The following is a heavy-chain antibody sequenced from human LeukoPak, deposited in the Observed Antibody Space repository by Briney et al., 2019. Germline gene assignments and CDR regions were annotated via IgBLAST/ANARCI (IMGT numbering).Heavy chain of an antibody. CDR1: GFTFSSYA. CDR2: ISGSGGST. J-gene: IGHJ4*02. V-gene: IGHV3-23*01. Sequence: SGGSLRLSCAASGFTFSSYAMSWVRQAPGKGLEWVSAISGSGGSTYYADSVKGRFTISRDNSKDTLFLQMNSLRADDTAVYYCAKNFAYLDYWGQGTLVTVSS. CDR3: AKNFAYLDY.